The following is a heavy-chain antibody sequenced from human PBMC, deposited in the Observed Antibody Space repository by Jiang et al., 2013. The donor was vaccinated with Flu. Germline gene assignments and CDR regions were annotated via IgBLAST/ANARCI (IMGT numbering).Heavy chain of an antibody. V-gene: IGHV4-59*08. Sequence: VKPSETLSLTCTVSGGSISSYYWSWIRQPPGKGLEWIGYIYYSGSTNYNPSLKSRVTISVDTSKNQFSLKLSSVTAADTAVYYCARHRYSSSAYYFDYWGQGTLVTVSS. CDR1: GGSISSYY. CDR2: IYYSGST. CDR3: ARHRYSSSAYYFDY. J-gene: IGHJ4*02. D-gene: IGHD6-6*01.